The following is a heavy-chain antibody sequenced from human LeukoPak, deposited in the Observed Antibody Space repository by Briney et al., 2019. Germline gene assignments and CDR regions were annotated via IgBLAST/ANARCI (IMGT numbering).Heavy chain of an antibody. CDR3: AKPAISSRGWYYDY. D-gene: IGHD6-19*01. J-gene: IGHJ4*02. CDR1: GFAFNTYS. Sequence: GESLRLSCAASGFAFNTYSMNWVRQAPGKGLEWVSFIFSSSTYIYYTDSVKGRFTISRDNSKNTLYLQMNSLRAEDTAVYYCAKPAISSRGWYYDYWGQGTLVTVSS. V-gene: IGHV3-21*04. CDR2: IFSSSTYI.